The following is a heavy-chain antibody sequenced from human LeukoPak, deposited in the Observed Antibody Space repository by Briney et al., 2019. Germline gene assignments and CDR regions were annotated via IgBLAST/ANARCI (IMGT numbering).Heavy chain of an antibody. J-gene: IGHJ5*02. D-gene: IGHD1-20*01. CDR3: AAGPKYNCNPNWFDP. CDR2: LDVYKGNT. CDR1: GFTLTSSA. Sequence: SVKASCNASGFTLTSSAKQWVRQARRQRPGWIGMLDVYKGNTNHAKNFQERVTITRDMSTSTAYMELSSLRSEDTAVYYCAAGPKYNCNPNWFDPWGQGTLVIVSS. V-gene: IGHV1-58*02.